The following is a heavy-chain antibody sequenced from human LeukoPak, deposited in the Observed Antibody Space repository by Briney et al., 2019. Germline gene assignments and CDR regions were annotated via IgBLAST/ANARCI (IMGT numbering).Heavy chain of an antibody. CDR3: ARGVDYYDSRSPYAY. Sequence: ASVKVSCKASGYTFTSYGISWVRQAPGQGLEWMGWISAYNGNTNYAQKLQGRVTMTTDTSTSTAYMELRSLRSEDTAVYYCARGVDYYDSRSPYAYWGQGTLVTVSS. CDR1: GYTFTSYG. J-gene: IGHJ4*02. CDR2: ISAYNGNT. D-gene: IGHD3-22*01. V-gene: IGHV1-18*01.